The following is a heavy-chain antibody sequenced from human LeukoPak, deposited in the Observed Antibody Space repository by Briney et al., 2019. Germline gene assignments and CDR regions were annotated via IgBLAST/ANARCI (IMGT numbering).Heavy chain of an antibody. D-gene: IGHD6-13*01. CDR1: GFTFSSYW. J-gene: IGHJ4*02. CDR3: VKGREAAGRFDY. CDR2: INHNGNVN. Sequence: PGGSLRLSCAASGFTFSSYWMNWARQAPGKGLEWVASINHNGNVNYYVDSVKGRFTISRDNSKNTLYLQMSGLRTEDTAVYHCVKGREAAGRFDYWGQGTLVTVSS. V-gene: IGHV3-7*01.